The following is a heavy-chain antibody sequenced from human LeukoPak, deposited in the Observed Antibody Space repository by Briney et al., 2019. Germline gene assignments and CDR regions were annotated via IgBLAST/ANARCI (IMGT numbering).Heavy chain of an antibody. V-gene: IGHV4-59*08. J-gene: IGHJ3*02. Sequence: SETLSLTCTVSGGSISSYYWSWIRQPPGKGLEWIGYIYYSGSTSYNPSLRSRVTILVDTSKNQFSLKLSSVTAADTAVYYCARHERDASLDHAFDIWGQGTMVTVSS. CDR2: IYYSGST. CDR3: ARHERDASLDHAFDI. CDR1: GGSISSYY. D-gene: IGHD5-24*01.